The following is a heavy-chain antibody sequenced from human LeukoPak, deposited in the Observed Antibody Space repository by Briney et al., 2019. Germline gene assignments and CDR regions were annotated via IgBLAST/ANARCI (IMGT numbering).Heavy chain of an antibody. CDR3: ARAKQWLKAQDY. Sequence: ASVTVSCKTYGYTFTSYDINWVRQATGQRLEWMGWMNPNSGNTGYAQKFQGRVTMTRNTSISTAYMELSSLRSEDTAVYYCARAKQWLKAQDYWGQGTLVTVSS. V-gene: IGHV1-8*01. J-gene: IGHJ4*02. CDR1: GYTFTSYD. CDR2: MNPNSGNT. D-gene: IGHD6-19*01.